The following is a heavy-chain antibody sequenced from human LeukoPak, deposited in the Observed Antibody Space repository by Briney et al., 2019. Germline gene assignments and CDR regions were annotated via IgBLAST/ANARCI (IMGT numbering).Heavy chain of an antibody. D-gene: IGHD6-13*01. CDR1: GGSISSYY. CDR3: ARGRWVSGPYYFDY. J-gene: IGHJ4*02. Sequence: SETLSLTCTVSGGSISSYYWSWIRQPPGKGLEWIGYIYYSGSTNYNPSLKSRVTVSVDTSKNQFSVKLSSVTAADTAVYYCARGRWVSGPYYFDYWGQGTLVTVSS. CDR2: IYYSGST. V-gene: IGHV4-59*01.